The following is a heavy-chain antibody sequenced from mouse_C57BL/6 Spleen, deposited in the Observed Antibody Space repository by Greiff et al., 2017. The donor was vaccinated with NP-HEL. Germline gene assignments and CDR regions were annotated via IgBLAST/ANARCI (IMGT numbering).Heavy chain of an antibody. CDR1: GFTFSSYG. CDR2: ISSGGSYT. CDR3: AGPGPGTTWFAY. D-gene: IGHD4-1*01. Sequence: DVKLVESGGDLVKPGGSLKLSCAASGFTFSSYGMSWVRQTPDKRLEWVATISSGGSYTYYPDSVKGRSTISRDKAKNTLNLQMSSLMYEYTAMYYGAGPGPGTTWFAYWGQGTLVTVSA. V-gene: IGHV5-6*02. J-gene: IGHJ3*01.